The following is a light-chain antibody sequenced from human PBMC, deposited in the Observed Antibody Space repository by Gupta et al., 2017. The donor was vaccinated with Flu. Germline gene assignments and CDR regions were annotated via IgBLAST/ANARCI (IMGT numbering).Light chain of an antibody. CDR2: SNY. CDR1: SSNIGSNT. J-gene: IGLJ2*01. V-gene: IGLV1-44*01. Sequence: QSVLTQPPSASGTPGQRVTISCSGSSSNIGSNTVTWYQQFPGTTPKLLIYSNYLRPSGCPDRFSGSKSGTSASLAIVGLQSEDEADYYCASWDDSLNGPVFGGGTKLTVL. CDR3: ASWDDSLNGPV.